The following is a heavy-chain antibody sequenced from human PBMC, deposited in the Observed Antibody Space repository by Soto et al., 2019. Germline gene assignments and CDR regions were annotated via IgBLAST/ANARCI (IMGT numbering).Heavy chain of an antibody. V-gene: IGHV4-39*01. D-gene: IGHD2-2*01. CDR1: GGSISSCDYY. CDR2: IYYSGST. Sequence: PSETMSLTCTVSGGSISSCDYYWSWVSQPPGKGLEWIGSIYYSGSTYYNPSLNSLDTVSVDTSKNQFSLKVTPVTAADTAVYYCARLYGYCIRNSCHGHYAMDVWGQGTTVTV. J-gene: IGHJ6*02. CDR3: ARLYGYCIRNSCHGHYAMDV.